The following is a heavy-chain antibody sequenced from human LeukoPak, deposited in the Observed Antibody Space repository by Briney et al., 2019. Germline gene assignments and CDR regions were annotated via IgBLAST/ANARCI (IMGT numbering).Heavy chain of an antibody. V-gene: IGHV3-23*01. CDR3: AKDANYDFWSGYPAADY. CDR2: ISGSGGST. CDR1: GFTFSSYA. J-gene: IGHJ4*02. D-gene: IGHD3-3*01. Sequence: GGSLRLSCAASGFTFSSYAMSWVRQAPGKGLEWVSAISGSGGSTYYADSVKGRFTISRDNSKNTLYLQMNSLRAEDTAVYYCAKDANYDFWSGYPAADYWGQGTLVTVSS.